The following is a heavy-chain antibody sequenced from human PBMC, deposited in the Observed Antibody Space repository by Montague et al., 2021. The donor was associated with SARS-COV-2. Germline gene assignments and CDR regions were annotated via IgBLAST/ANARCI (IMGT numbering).Heavy chain of an antibody. CDR1: GYFIGTGYY. CDR2: NYLHGNA. Sequence: SETLSLTCTVSGYFIGTGYYWGWIRHSPGKGLEWVESNYLHGNAYYNPSLNSLATISFDTSNNQFSLRLSSVTTSDTAVYYCARGRVTRAGFDYWGQGIRVIVSS. J-gene: IGHJ4*02. CDR3: ARGRVTRAGFDY. D-gene: IGHD2-21*02. V-gene: IGHV4-38-2*02.